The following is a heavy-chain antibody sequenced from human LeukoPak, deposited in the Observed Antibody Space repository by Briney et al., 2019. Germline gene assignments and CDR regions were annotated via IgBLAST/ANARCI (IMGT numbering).Heavy chain of an antibody. V-gene: IGHV3-30*02. CDR1: GFTFSSYG. CDR3: RDAFDY. Sequence: AGGSLRLSCAASGFTFSSYGMHWVRQAPGKGLEWVAFIPYDGSDKYYADSVKGRFTISRDNSKNTLYLQMNSLRAEDTAVYYCRDAFDYWGQGTLVTVSS. J-gene: IGHJ4*02. CDR2: IPYDGSDK.